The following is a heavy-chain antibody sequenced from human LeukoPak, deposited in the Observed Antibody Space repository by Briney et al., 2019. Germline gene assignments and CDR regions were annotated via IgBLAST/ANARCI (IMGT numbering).Heavy chain of an antibody. CDR3: ARAYKDRSLAGKKEFFQH. CDR2: VSYDGSNK. Sequence: QPGGSLRLSCAASGFTFSSYGMHWVRQAPGKGLEWVAVVSYDGSNKYYADSVKGRFTISRVNSKNTLYLQMNSLRAEDTALYYCARAYKDRSLAGKKEFFQHWGQGTLVTVSS. CDR1: GFTFSSYG. D-gene: IGHD6-19*01. V-gene: IGHV3-30*03. J-gene: IGHJ1*01.